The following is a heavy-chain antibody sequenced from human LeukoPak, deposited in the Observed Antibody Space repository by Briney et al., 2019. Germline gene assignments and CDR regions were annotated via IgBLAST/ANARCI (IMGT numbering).Heavy chain of an antibody. CDR3: ARGRGAAAGFDY. J-gene: IGHJ4*02. CDR2: INHSGST. V-gene: IGHV4-39*07. CDR1: GGSISSSSYY. Sequence: PSETLSLTCTVSGGSISSSSYYWGWIRQPPGKGLEWIGEINHSGSTNYNPSLKSRVTISVDTSKNQFSLKLSSVTAADTAVYYCARGRGAAAGFDYWGQGTLVTVSS. D-gene: IGHD6-13*01.